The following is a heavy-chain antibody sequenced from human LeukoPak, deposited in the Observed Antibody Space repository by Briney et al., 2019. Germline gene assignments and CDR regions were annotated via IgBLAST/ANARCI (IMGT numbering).Heavy chain of an antibody. CDR1: GFTFSNAW. CDR3: TTRDGYNFDSSYYGMDV. CDR2: IKSEADGGTI. J-gene: IGHJ6*02. Sequence: GGSLRLSCAASGFTFSNAWMNWVRQAPGKGLEWVGHIKSEADGGTIDYAAPVKGRFIISRDDSKNTLYLQMSSLKSEDTAVYYCTTRDGYNFDSSYYGMDVWGQGTTVTVSS. D-gene: IGHD5-24*01. V-gene: IGHV3-15*01.